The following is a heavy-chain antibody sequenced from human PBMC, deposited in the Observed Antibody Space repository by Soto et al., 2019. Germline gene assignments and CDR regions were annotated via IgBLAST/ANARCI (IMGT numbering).Heavy chain of an antibody. CDR2: INPNSGDT. CDR1: GYTFTDYD. V-gene: IGHV1-2*04. Sequence: QVQLAHSGAEVKNPGASVKVSFKASGYTFTDYDVHWLRQAPAQGLEWMGWINPNSGDTKYAQKFQGWATMTRDTSISTTYMELSRLTSDDTALYYCARGPSHGAFDIWGQGTIITVSS. CDR3: ARGPSHGAFDI. J-gene: IGHJ3*02.